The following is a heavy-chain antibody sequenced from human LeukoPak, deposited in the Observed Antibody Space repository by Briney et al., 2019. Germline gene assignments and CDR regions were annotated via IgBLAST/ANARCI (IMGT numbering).Heavy chain of an antibody. CDR2: ISAYNGNT. CDR1: GYTFTSYG. Sequence: GASVKVSFKASGYTFTSYGISWVRQAPGQGVEGMGWISAYNGNTNYTQKLQGRVTMTTDTSTGTAYMELRSLRSDDTAGYYCARPYYYGSGGIGYWGQGTLVTVSS. V-gene: IGHV1-18*04. D-gene: IGHD3-10*01. CDR3: ARPYYYGSGGIGY. J-gene: IGHJ4*02.